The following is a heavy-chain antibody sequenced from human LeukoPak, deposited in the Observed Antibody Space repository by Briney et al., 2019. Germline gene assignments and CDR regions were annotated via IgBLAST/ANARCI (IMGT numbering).Heavy chain of an antibody. CDR1: GYTFTGYY. CDR2: INPNSGGT. V-gene: IGHV1-2*02. Sequence: ASVKVSCKASGYTFTGYYMLWVRQAPGQGLEWMGWINPNSGGTNYAQRFQGRVTMTRDTSSSTAYMELSRLRSDDTAMFYCASTTGLDDWGQGTLVTVSS. J-gene: IGHJ4*02. D-gene: IGHD1-1*01. CDR3: ASTTGLDD.